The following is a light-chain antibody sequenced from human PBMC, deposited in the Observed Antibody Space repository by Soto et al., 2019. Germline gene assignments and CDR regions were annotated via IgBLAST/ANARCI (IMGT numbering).Light chain of an antibody. V-gene: IGLV2-8*01. CDR1: SSDVGDYNY. J-gene: IGLJ1*01. Sequence: QSVLTQPPSAPGSPGQSVAISCTGTSSDVGDYNYVSWYQQHPGKAPKLMIYEVNKRPSGVPDRFSGSKSGNTASLTVSGLQDEDEADYYCCSYAGSSYVFGTGTKVTVL. CDR3: CSYAGSSYV. CDR2: EVN.